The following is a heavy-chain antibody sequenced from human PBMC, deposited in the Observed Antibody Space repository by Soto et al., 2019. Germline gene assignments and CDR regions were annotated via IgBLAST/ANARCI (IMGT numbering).Heavy chain of an antibody. CDR2: ISGSGGST. D-gene: IGHD6-13*01. CDR3: AKVGWPTVSSSWYSGFDP. J-gene: IGHJ5*02. V-gene: IGHV3-23*01. Sequence: GGSLRLSCAASGFTCRSYAMSWVRQAPGKGLEWVSAISGSGGSTYYADSVKGRFTISRDNSKNTLYLQMNSLRAEDTAVYYCAKVGWPTVSSSWYSGFDPWGQGTLVTVSS. CDR1: GFTCRSYA.